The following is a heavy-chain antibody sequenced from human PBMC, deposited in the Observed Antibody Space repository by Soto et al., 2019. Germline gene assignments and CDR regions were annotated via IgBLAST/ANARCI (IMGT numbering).Heavy chain of an antibody. V-gene: IGHV5-51*01. CDR2: IDPDDSDT. Sequence: PGESLKISCKPSGFNFPTFWIAWVRQMPGKGLEWMGTIDPDDSDTRYSPSFQGQVTISADKSIQTAYLQWSSLKASDTAMYYCARTSAAGKYYYGMDVWGQGTTVTVS. CDR1: GFNFPTFW. J-gene: IGHJ6*02. CDR3: ARTSAAGKYYYGMDV. D-gene: IGHD6-13*01.